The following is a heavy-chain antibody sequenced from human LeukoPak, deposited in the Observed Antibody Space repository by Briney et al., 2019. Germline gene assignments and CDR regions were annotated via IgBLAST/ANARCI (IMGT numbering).Heavy chain of an antibody. CDR3: ARDHYPSRAFDI. Sequence: SETLSLTCTVSGGSISSYYWSWIRQPAGKGLEWIGRIYTSGSTNYKPSLKSRVTMSVDTSKNQFSLKLSSVTAADTAVYYCARDHYPSRAFDIWGQGTMVTVSS. CDR2: IYTSGST. V-gene: IGHV4-4*07. CDR1: GGSISSYY. D-gene: IGHD1-26*01. J-gene: IGHJ3*02.